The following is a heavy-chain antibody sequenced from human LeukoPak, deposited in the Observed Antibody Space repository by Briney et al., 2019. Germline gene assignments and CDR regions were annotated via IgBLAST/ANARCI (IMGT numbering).Heavy chain of an antibody. CDR1: AFTFRSYG. D-gene: IGHD3-10*01. CDR2: ISGSGDST. Sequence: PGGSLRLSCAASAFTFRSYGMSWVRQAPGKGLEWVSGISGSGDSTYYADSVKGRFTISGDNSKNTLYLQMKSLRAEDTAVYYCAKHYVSRTYLEYWGQGTLVTVSS. CDR3: AKHYVSRTYLEY. V-gene: IGHV3-23*01. J-gene: IGHJ4*02.